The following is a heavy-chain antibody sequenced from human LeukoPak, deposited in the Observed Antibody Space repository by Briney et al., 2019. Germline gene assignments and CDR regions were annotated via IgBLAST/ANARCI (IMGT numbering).Heavy chain of an antibody. J-gene: IGHJ4*02. V-gene: IGHV4-31*03. Sequence: SETLSLTCTVSGASFNSDDQYWNWIRQSPGKGLEWIGSIHPSGMLYNNPSLEGRVTMSRDTSKNQFSLNLNSVTAADTAVYFCSRGLGSRKLGYWGQGILVTVSS. CDR3: SRGLGSRKLGY. CDR2: IHPSGML. D-gene: IGHD2-2*01. CDR1: GASFNSDDQY.